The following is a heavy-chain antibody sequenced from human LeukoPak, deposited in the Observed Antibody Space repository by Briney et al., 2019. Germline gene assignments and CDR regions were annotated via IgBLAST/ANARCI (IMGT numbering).Heavy chain of an antibody. Sequence: GASGKVSCKASGYTFSNYGISWVRQAPGQGLGWMGWISAYNGNTKYAQKFQGRVTLTTDTSTRTAYMELRSLRSDDTAVYYCARGLPPRRNYDSRGYYSYYFDYWGQGTLVTVSS. V-gene: IGHV1-18*01. D-gene: IGHD3-22*01. CDR3: ARGLPPRRNYDSRGYYSYYFDY. CDR1: GYTFSNYG. CDR2: ISAYNGNT. J-gene: IGHJ4*02.